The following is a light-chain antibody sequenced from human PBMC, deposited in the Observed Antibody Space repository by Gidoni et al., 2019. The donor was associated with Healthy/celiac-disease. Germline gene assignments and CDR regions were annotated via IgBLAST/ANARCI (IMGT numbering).Light chain of an antibody. CDR3: QQYYTALT. J-gene: IGKJ1*01. V-gene: IGKV4-1*01. CDR1: QSVLYNSKNKNY. Sequence: DIVITQSPDSLSVSLVERATINCKSSQSVLYNSKNKNYLAWYQQKPGQPPRLLIYWASTRESGVPDRFTGSGSWKDFTLTIRSLQAEDVAVYYCQQYYTALTFGQGTKVEIK. CDR2: WAS.